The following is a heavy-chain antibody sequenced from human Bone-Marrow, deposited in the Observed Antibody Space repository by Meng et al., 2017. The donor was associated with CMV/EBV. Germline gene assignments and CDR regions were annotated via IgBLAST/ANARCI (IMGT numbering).Heavy chain of an antibody. CDR3: ARDWGSGYAWGY. CDR1: GGSISSYY. D-gene: IGHD5-12*01. J-gene: IGHJ4*02. Sequence: SQTLSLTCTVPGGSISSYYWSWIRQPPGKGLEWIGYIYYSGSTNYNPSLKSRVTISVDTSKTQFSLRLSSVTAADTAVYYCARDWGSGYAWGYWGQGTLVTVSS. CDR2: IYYSGST. V-gene: IGHV4-59*01.